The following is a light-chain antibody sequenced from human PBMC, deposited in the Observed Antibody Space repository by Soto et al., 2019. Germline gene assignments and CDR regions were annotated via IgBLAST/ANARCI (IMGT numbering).Light chain of an antibody. Sequence: EVVLKQSPGTLSLSPGERATLSCRTSHSVRITHLSWYQQKSGQAPRLLIYGASSRATGIPDRFSGSGSGTDFTLTISSLQPEDVATYYCQKYNSAPPWTFGQGTKVDIK. CDR3: QKYNSAPPWT. V-gene: IGKV3-20*01. CDR1: HSVRITH. CDR2: GAS. J-gene: IGKJ1*01.